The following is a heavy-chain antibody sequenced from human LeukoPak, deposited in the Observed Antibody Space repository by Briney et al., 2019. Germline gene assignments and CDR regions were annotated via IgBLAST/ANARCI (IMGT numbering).Heavy chain of an antibody. CDR2: IKLDGSEK. Sequence: GGSLRLSCVASGFTFGKYWMSWVRQAPGKGLEWVANIKLDGSEKNYVDSVKGRFTISRDNTKNSLNLQMNSLRAEDTAVYYCARHPNYYDSSGYYKGFDCWGQGTLVTVSS. V-gene: IGHV3-7*03. CDR3: ARHPNYYDSSGYYKGFDC. D-gene: IGHD3-22*01. CDR1: GFTFGKYW. J-gene: IGHJ4*02.